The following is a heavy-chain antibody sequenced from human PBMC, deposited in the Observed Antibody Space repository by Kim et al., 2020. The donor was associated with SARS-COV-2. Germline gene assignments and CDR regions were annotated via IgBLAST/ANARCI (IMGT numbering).Heavy chain of an antibody. J-gene: IGHJ2*01. D-gene: IGHD6-6*01. CDR3: ARVKRAARMAWYFDL. V-gene: IGHV4-59*01. CDR1: GGSISSNY. Sequence: SETLSLTFTVAGGSISSNYWIWLRQPPGQGLEWIGYIYYRGMTNYNPSLMRRVTISVDTSKNQCSLKLSSVTAAETAVYYCARVKRAARMAWYFDLWGRGYLVTVSS. CDR2: IYYRGMT.